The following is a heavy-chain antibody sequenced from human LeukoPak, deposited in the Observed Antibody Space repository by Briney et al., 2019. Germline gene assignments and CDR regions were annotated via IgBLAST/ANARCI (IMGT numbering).Heavy chain of an antibody. CDR1: GGSISSSSYY. CDR2: IYYSGST. V-gene: IGHV4-39*07. Sequence: SETLSLTCTVSGGSISSSSYYWGWIRQPPGKGLEWIGSIYYSGSTYYNPSLKSRVTISVDTSKNQFSLKLSSVTAADTAVYYCARGDYGGNSETGYYYYMDVWGKGTTVTVSS. CDR3: ARGDYGGNSETGYYYYMDV. D-gene: IGHD4-23*01. J-gene: IGHJ6*03.